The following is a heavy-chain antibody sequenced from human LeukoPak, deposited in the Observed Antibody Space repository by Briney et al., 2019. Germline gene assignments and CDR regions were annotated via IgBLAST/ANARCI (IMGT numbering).Heavy chain of an antibody. CDR3: ARDDIAVAGLDAFDI. V-gene: IGHV4-34*01. CDR1: GGSFSGYY. CDR2: INHSGST. D-gene: IGHD6-19*01. Sequence: SETLSLTCAVYGGSFSGYYWSWVRQPPGKGLEWIGEINHSGSTNYNPSLTSGVTLSVDTSKNQFSLKLSSVTAADTAVYYCARDDIAVAGLDAFDIWGQGTMVTVSS. J-gene: IGHJ3*02.